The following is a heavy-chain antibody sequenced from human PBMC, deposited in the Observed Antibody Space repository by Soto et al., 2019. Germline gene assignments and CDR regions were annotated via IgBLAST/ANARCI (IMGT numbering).Heavy chain of an antibody. CDR2: ISSSSSYI. CDR1: GFTFSSYS. D-gene: IGHD6-19*01. V-gene: IGHV3-21*01. CDR3: AREVGEQWLVRRYGMDV. Sequence: GGSLRLSCAASGFTFSSYSMNWVRQAPGKGLEWVSSISSSSSYIYYADSVKGRFTISRDNAKNSLYLQMNSLRAEDTAVYYCAREVGEQWLVRRYGMDVWGQGTTVTVSS. J-gene: IGHJ6*02.